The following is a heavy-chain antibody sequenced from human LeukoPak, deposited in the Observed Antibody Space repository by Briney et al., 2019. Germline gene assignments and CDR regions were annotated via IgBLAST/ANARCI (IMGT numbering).Heavy chain of an antibody. CDR2: ISRDGSIR. V-gene: IGHV3-30*01. CDR3: VRGQTIMAAAGLDY. D-gene: IGHD6-13*01. Sequence: PGGSLRLSCAASGFTFSSHAMHWVRQAPGKGLEWVGIISRDGSIRYYADSMKGRLTMSRDNSRNTLYLQMNSLRAEDTSIYYCVRGQTIMAAAGLDYWGQGTLVTVSS. J-gene: IGHJ4*02. CDR1: GFTFSSHA.